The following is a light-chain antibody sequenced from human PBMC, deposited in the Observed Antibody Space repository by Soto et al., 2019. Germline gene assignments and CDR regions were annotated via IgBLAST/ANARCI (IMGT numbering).Light chain of an antibody. CDR3: QQYNNWPGT. CDR1: QSVSSN. J-gene: IGKJ1*01. V-gene: IGKV3-15*01. CDR2: GAT. Sequence: EIVMTQSPATLSVSPGVRATLSCRASQSVSSNLAWYQQRPGHTPRLLIHGATTRATGIAARFSGSGSGTEFTLTISSLQSEDFAVYYCQQYNNWPGTFGQGTKVEIK.